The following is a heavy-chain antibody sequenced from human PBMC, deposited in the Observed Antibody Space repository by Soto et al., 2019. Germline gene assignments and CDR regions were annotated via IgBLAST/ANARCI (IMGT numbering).Heavy chain of an antibody. V-gene: IGHV3-30*03. CDR3: ARYDFWSGLDY. D-gene: IGHD3-3*01. J-gene: IGHJ4*02. CDR1: GFTFSSYG. Sequence: PGGSLRLSCAASGFTFSSYGMHWVRQAPGKGLEWVAVISYDGSNKYYADSVKGRFTISRDNSKNTLYLQMNSLRAEDTAVYYCARYDFWSGLDYWGQGTLVTVSS. CDR2: ISYDGSNK.